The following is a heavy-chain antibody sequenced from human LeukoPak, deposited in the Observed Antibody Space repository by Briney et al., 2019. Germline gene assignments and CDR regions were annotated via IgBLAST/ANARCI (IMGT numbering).Heavy chain of an antibody. D-gene: IGHD3-10*01. CDR2: INANNGGT. CDR1: GYTFTDYY. J-gene: IGHJ3*02. CDR3: ARDGSGSPYDAFDI. Sequence: ASVKVSCKASGYTFTDYYVHWVRQAPGQGLEWMGWINANNGGTNYAQKFQGRVTMTRDTSISTAYMELSRLTSDDTAVYYCARDGSGSPYDAFDIWGQGTMVTVSS. V-gene: IGHV1-2*02.